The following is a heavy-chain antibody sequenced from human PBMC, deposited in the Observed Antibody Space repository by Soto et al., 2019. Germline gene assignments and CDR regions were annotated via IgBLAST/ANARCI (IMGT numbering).Heavy chain of an antibody. Sequence: GGSLRLSCAASGFTFRSYSMNWVRQAPGKGLEWVSYISSSNRTINYADSVKSRFIISRDNAKNSLYLQMHSLRDEDTAVYYCAREGWPLLQTGMDVWGQGTTVTVSS. CDR2: ISSSNRTI. J-gene: IGHJ6*02. V-gene: IGHV3-48*02. D-gene: IGHD2-15*01. CDR3: AREGWPLLQTGMDV. CDR1: GFTFRSYS.